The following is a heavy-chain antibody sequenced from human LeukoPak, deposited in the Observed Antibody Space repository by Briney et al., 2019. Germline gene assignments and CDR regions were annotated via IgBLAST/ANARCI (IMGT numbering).Heavy chain of an antibody. D-gene: IGHD5-12*01. CDR1: GFTFRSYW. J-gene: IGHJ4*02. CDR3: ARVEYSGWNLEY. Sequence: GGSLRLSCAASGFTFRSYWMSWVRQAPGKGLEWVANINQGGSVQYYIDSVKGRFTISRDDAKNSLYVQMNSLRDEDTAVYYCARVEYSGWNLEYCGQGTLVTVSS. V-gene: IGHV3-7*01. CDR2: INQGGSVQ.